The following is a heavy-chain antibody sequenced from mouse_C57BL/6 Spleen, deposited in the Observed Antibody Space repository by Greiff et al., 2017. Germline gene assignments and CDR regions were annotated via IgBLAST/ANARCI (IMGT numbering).Heavy chain of an antibody. CDR3: ARHYYYAMDY. CDR2: ISYDGSN. J-gene: IGHJ4*01. CDR1: GYSITSGYY. Sequence: EVQLQESGPGLVKPSQSLSLTCSVTGYSITSGYYWNWIRQFPGNKLEWMGYISYDGSNNYNPSLKNRISITRDTSKNQFFLKLNSVTTEDTATYDCARHYYYAMDYWGQGTSVTVSA. V-gene: IGHV3-6*01.